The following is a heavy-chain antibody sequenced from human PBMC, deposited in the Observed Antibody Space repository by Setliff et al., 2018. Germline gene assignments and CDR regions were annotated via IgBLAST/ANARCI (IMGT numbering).Heavy chain of an antibody. Sequence: GGSLRLSCAASGFPFSIYSMHWVRQAPGKGLEWVSFISDSSFHIYYADSVKGRFTISRDNARNSVYLQMNSLRAEDAAVYYCATSDWYAAFDHWGQGTLVTVSS. V-gene: IGHV3-21*01. D-gene: IGHD6-19*01. CDR2: ISDSSFHI. J-gene: IGHJ4*02. CDR3: ATSDWYAAFDH. CDR1: GFPFSIYS.